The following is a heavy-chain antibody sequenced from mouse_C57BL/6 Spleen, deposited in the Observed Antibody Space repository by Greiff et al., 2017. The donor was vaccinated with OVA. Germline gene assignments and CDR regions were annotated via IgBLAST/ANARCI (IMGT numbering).Heavy chain of an antibody. J-gene: IGHJ2*01. CDR1: GYTFTSYW. V-gene: IGHV1-74*01. CDR3: AIYYYGSSYVGY. Sequence: QVQLQQPGAELVKPGASVKVSCKASGYTFTSYWMHWVKQRPGQGLEWIGRIHPSDSDTTYNQKFKGKATLTVDKSYSTAYMQLSSLTSADSAVYYCAIYYYGSSYVGYWGQGTTLTVSS. D-gene: IGHD1-1*01. CDR2: IHPSDSDT.